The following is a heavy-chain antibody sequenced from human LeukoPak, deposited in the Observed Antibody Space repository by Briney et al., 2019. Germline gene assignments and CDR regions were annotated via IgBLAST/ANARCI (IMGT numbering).Heavy chain of an antibody. Sequence: SETLSLTCAVYGGSFRGYYWSWIRQPPGKGLEWIGEINHSGSTNYNPSLKSRVTISVDTSKNQFSLKLSSVTAADTAVYYCATSYDSSGYFSAPDPREIDYWGQGTLVTVSS. CDR1: GGSFRGYY. CDR3: ATSYDSSGYFSAPDPREIDY. D-gene: IGHD3-22*01. CDR2: INHSGST. V-gene: IGHV4-34*01. J-gene: IGHJ4*02.